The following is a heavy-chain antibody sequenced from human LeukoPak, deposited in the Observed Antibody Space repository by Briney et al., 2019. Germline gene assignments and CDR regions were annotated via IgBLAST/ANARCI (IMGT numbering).Heavy chain of an antibody. V-gene: IGHV4-4*09. CDR3: GGGAGGSLFDY. CDR2: IYTSGST. Sequence: SETLSLTCTVSGGSIISYYWSWIRQPPGKGLEWIGYIYTSGSTNYNPSLKSRVTISVDTSKNQFSLKLSSVTAADTAVYYCGGGAGGSLFDYWGQGTLVTVSS. D-gene: IGHD1-26*01. CDR1: GGSIISYY. J-gene: IGHJ4*02.